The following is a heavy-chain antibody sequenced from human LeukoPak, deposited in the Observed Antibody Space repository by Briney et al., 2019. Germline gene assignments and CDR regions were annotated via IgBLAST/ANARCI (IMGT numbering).Heavy chain of an antibody. V-gene: IGHV3-23*01. D-gene: IGHD4-11*01. Sequence: GGSLRLSCAASGFTFSLHAMTWVRQAPGKALEWVSSIGSSGATFYADSVKGRFTISRDTSKNTVFLQMNGPRVEDTALYYCAKDRVPDSRWSFDVWGQGTMVTVS. CDR1: GFTFSLHA. CDR3: AKDRVPDSRWSFDV. CDR2: IGSSGAT. J-gene: IGHJ3*01.